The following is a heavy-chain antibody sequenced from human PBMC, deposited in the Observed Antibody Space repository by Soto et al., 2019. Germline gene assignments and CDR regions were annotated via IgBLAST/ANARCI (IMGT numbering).Heavy chain of an antibody. CDR2: IYYSGST. D-gene: IGHD5-18*01. CDR1: GGSVSSGSYY. CDR3: ARISGYSYGLPPYFDY. Sequence: QVQLQESGPGLVKPSETLSLTCTVSGGSVSSGSYYWSWIRQPPGKGLEWIGYIYYSGSTNYNPSLKSRVSISVDTSKNQFSLKLSYVTAADTAVYYCARISGYSYGLPPYFDYWGQGTLGTVSS. J-gene: IGHJ4*02. V-gene: IGHV4-61*01.